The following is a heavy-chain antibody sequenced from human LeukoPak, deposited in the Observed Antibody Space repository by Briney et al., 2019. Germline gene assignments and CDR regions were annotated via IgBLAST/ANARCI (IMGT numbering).Heavy chain of an antibody. CDR1: GFTFSSYA. CDR2: ISSNGGST. Sequence: GGSLRLSCAASGFTFSSYAMHWVRQAPGKGLEYVSAISSNGGSTYYANSVKGRFTISRDNSKNTLYLQMNSLRAEDTAVYYCAKTSFLSGSYYSGDYWGQGTLVTVSS. V-gene: IGHV3-64*01. J-gene: IGHJ4*02. D-gene: IGHD3-10*01. CDR3: AKTSFLSGSYYSGDY.